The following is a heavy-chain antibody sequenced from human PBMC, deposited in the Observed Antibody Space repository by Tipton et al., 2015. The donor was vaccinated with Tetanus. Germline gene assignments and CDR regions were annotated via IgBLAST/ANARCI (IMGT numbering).Heavy chain of an antibody. CDR3: ARGGISSGLFDY. Sequence: TLSLTCTVSSDSMTGYYWTWIRQSAGKGLEWIGRIYSSGSTNYNPSLQSRVTVSLDTSKNQFSLKLKSVTGADTAVYYCARGGISSGLFDYWGRGTLVTVSS. V-gene: IGHV4-4*07. CDR2: IYSSGST. J-gene: IGHJ4*02. D-gene: IGHD3-22*01. CDR1: SDSMTGYY.